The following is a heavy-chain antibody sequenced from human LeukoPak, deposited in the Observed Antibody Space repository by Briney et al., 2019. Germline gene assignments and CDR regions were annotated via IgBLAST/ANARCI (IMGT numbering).Heavy chain of an antibody. CDR1: GGSFSGYY. CDR2: INHSGST. D-gene: IGHD3-22*01. V-gene: IGHV4-34*01. J-gene: IGHJ4*02. Sequence: SETLSLTCAVYGGSFSGYYWSWIRQPPGKGLEWIGEINHSGSTNYNPSLKSRVTISVDTSKNQFSLKLSSVTAADTAVYYCARERRRFHYYDSSGYYYDYWGQETLVTVSS. CDR3: ARERRRFHYYDSSGYYYDY.